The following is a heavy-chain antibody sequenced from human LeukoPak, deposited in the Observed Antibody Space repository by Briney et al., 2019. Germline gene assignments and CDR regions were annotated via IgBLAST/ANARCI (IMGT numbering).Heavy chain of an antibody. D-gene: IGHD6-13*01. V-gene: IGHV4-34*01. J-gene: IGHJ4*02. CDR2: INHSGST. CDR3: ARGLWKIAAAAPNLDY. CDR1: GGSFSGYY. Sequence: SETLSLTCAVYGGSFSGYYWSWIRQPPGKGLEWIGEINHSGSTNYNPSLKSRVTISVDTSKNQFSLKLSSVTAADTAVYYCARGLWKIAAAAPNLDYWGQGTLVTVSS.